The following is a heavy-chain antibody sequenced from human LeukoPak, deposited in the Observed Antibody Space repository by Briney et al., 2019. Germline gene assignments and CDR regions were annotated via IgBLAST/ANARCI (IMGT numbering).Heavy chain of an antibody. J-gene: IGHJ3*02. V-gene: IGHV3-48*02. CDR3: VRETMYAFDI. D-gene: IGHD1-1*01. CDR1: GFTFSSYS. CDR2: ISSSSSAL. Sequence: GGSLRLSCAASGFTFSSYSMNWVRQAPGKGLEWVSYISSSSSALYYADSVKGRFTISRDNAKKSLYLQMNSLRDEDTAVYYCVRETMYAFDIWGQGTIVTVSS.